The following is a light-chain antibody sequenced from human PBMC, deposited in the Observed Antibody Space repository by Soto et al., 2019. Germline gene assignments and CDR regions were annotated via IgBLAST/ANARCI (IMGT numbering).Light chain of an antibody. CDR3: QQYNDRPPIT. CDR2: GSF. Sequence: EIVMTQSPVTLSASPGESATLSCRASQSVDNNVAWYQQKPGQAPRLLIVGSFARATGIPARFSGSGSGSEFTLTISGPQSEDFAVYYCQQYNDRPPITFGQGTRLEIK. CDR1: QSVDNN. J-gene: IGKJ5*01. V-gene: IGKV3-15*01.